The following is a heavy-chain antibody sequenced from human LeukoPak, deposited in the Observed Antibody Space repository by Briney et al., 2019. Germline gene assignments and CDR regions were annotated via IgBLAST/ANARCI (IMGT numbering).Heavy chain of an antibody. CDR1: GGTFSSYA. Sequence: GASVKVSCKASGGTFSSYAISWVRQAPGQGLEWMGRIIPILGIANYAQKFQGRVTITADKSTSTAYMELSSLRSEDTAVYYCARDASEGYYDSSGYYSFDYWGQGTLVIVSS. D-gene: IGHD3-22*01. CDR2: IIPILGIA. J-gene: IGHJ4*02. CDR3: ARDASEGYYDSSGYYSFDY. V-gene: IGHV1-69*04.